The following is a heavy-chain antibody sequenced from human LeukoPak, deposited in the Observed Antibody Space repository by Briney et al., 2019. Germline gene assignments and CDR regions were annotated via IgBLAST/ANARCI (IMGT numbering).Heavy chain of an antibody. V-gene: IGHV3-49*04. CDR3: ARGQYYDTNGNQYYFDD. D-gene: IGHD2-8*01. CDR2: ISSKTYGGTT. Sequence: QPGRSLRLSCTASGFTFGNYAMSWVRQAPGKGDEWVGFISSKTYGGTTEYAATVKGRFTISRDDSKSIASLQMNSLKTEDTAVYYCARGQYYDTNGNQYYFDDWGQGTLVTVSS. CDR1: GFTFGNYA. J-gene: IGHJ4*02.